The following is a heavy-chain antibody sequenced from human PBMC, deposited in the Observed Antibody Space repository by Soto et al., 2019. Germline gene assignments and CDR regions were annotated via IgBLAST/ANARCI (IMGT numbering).Heavy chain of an antibody. D-gene: IGHD2-21*02. CDR1: GFTFSLYS. CDR3: VRARSTARRPDY. V-gene: IGHV3-21*01. J-gene: IGHJ4*02. Sequence: GGSLRLSCAASGFTFSLYSMIWVRQAPGKGLEWVASITSSSSYIYYEDSLKGRFTISRDNAKNSLFLQLDSLRAEDTAVYFCVRARSTARRPDYWGQGTLVTVSS. CDR2: ITSSSSYI.